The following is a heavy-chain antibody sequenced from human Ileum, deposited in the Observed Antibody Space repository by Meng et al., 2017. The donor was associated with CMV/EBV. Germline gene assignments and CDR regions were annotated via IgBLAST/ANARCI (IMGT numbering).Heavy chain of an antibody. V-gene: IGHV4-39*07. CDR2: IYYSGST. D-gene: IGHD1-26*01. CDR3: ARAWVPGRPDY. Sequence: QVQLQESGPGLVKPSQTLSLTCTVSGGSIRSSSFYWGWIRQPPGKGLEWIGTIYYSGSTYYNPSLKSRVTISLDTSENQFSLELTSVTAADTAVYFCARAWVPGRPDYWGQEALVTVSS. J-gene: IGHJ4*02. CDR1: GGSIRSSSFY.